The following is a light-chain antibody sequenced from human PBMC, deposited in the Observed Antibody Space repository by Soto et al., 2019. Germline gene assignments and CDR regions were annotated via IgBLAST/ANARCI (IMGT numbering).Light chain of an antibody. J-gene: IGKJ4*01. CDR3: QQRSNWLFT. CDR1: QSVSSY. Sequence: EIVLTQSPATLSLSPGERATLSCRASQSVSSYLAWYQQKPGQAPRLLIYDASNWATGIPTRFSGSGSGPDFTLTISRLEAEDFAVYYCQQRSNWLFTFGGGTKVEIK. CDR2: DAS. V-gene: IGKV3-11*01.